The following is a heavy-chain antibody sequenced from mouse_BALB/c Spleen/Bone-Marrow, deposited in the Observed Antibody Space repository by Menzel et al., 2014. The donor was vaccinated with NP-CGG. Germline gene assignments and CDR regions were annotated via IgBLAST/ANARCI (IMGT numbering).Heavy chain of an antibody. CDR1: GFTFSSYT. CDR3: ARRSAATYYFDY. J-gene: IGHJ2*01. D-gene: IGHD1-2*01. V-gene: IGHV5-12-2*01. Sequence: DVMLVESGGGLVQPGGSLKLPCAASGFTFSSYTMSWVRQTPEKRLEWVAYISNGGGSTYYPDSVKGRFTISRDNAKNTLYLQMSSLKSEDTAMYYCARRSAATYYFDYWGQGTTLTVSS. CDR2: ISNGGGST.